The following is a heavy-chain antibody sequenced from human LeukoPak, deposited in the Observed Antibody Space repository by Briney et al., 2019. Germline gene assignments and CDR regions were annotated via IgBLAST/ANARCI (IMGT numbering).Heavy chain of an antibody. J-gene: IGHJ4*02. CDR1: GGSFSGYY. CDR2: INHSGST. CDR3: ARVYSGYDLPGSLANYYFDY. D-gene: IGHD5-12*01. V-gene: IGHV4-34*01. Sequence: PSETLSLTCAVYGGSFSGYYWSWIRQPPGKGLEWIGEINHSGSTNYNPSLKSRGTMSVDTYKNQFSLKLSSVTAADTAVYYCARVYSGYDLPGSLANYYFDYWGQGTLVTVSS.